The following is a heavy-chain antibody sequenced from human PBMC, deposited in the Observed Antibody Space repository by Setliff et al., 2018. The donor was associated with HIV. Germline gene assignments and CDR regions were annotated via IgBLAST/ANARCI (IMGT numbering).Heavy chain of an antibody. V-gene: IGHV1-69*06. CDR1: GGTFSSYA. CDR2: IIPIFGTA. D-gene: IGHD2-21*02. Sequence: SVKVSCKASGGTFSSYAISWVRQAPGQGLEWMGRIIPIFGTANYAQKFQGRVTITADKSTSTAYMELSSLRSDDTAVYYCARDRTGVTSGEFDPWGQGTLVTVSS. J-gene: IGHJ5*02. CDR3: ARDRTGVTSGEFDP.